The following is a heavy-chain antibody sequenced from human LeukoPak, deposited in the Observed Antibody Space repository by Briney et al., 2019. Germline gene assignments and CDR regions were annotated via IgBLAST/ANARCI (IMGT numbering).Heavy chain of an antibody. CDR2: IRKDGSQK. CDR1: GLTFSSYW. D-gene: IGHD3-3*01. CDR3: TRVSGGYDVSDY. J-gene: IGHJ4*02. Sequence: GGSLRLSCAASGLTFSSYWMSWVRQAPGKGLEWVANIRKDGSQKYYVDSVEGRFTISRDNAKDSLYLQMNTLRADDTAVYYCTRVSGGYDVSDYWGQGTLVTVSS. V-gene: IGHV3-7*03.